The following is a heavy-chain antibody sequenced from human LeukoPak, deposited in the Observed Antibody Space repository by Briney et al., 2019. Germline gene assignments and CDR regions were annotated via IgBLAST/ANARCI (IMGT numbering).Heavy chain of an antibody. CDR3: ARGNWSKSSGFHIDY. D-gene: IGHD3-22*01. CDR2: IYHSGST. J-gene: IGHJ4*02. V-gene: IGHV4-4*02. Sequence: PSGTLSLTCAVSGGSISSSNWWSWVRQPPGKGLEWIGEIYHSGSTNYNPSLKSRVTISVDKSKNQFSLKLSSVTAADTAVYYCARGNWSKSSGFHIDYWGQGTLVTVSS. CDR1: GGSISSSNW.